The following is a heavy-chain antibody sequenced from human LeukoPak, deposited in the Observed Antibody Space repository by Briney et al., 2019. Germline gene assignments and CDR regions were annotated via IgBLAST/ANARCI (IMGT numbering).Heavy chain of an antibody. CDR1: GFTFSSYW. CDR3: ARGGSSGNYYLLDY. D-gene: IGHD3-22*01. CDR2: TNSDGSST. V-gene: IGHV3-74*01. J-gene: IGHJ4*02. Sequence: PGGSLRLSCAASGFTFSSYWMHWVRQAPGVGLVWVSRTNSDGSSTNYADSVKGRFTISRDNAKNTLYLQMNSLRAEDTAVYYCARGGSSGNYYLLDYWGQGTLVTVSS.